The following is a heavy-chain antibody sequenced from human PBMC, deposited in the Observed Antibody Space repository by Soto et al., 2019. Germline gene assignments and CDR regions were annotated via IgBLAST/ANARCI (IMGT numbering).Heavy chain of an antibody. J-gene: IGHJ6*02. CDR2: IYYSGST. CDR1: GGSISSGGYY. CDR3: ARMRRVEMATISPLGYYYYGMDV. Sequence: QVQLQESGPGLVKPSQTLSLTCTVSGGSISSGGYYWSWIRQHPGKGLEWIGYIYYSGSTYYNPSLKSRVTISVDPSKNQFSLKLSSVTAADTAVYYCARMRRVEMATISPLGYYYYGMDVWGQGTTVTVSS. D-gene: IGHD5-12*01. V-gene: IGHV4-31*03.